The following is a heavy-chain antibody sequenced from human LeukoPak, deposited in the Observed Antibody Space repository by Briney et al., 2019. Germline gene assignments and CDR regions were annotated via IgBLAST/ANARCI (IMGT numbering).Heavy chain of an antibody. J-gene: IGHJ5*02. Sequence: ASVKVSCKASGYTFTGYYMHWVRQAPGQGLEWMGWINPNSGGTNFAQKFQGRVTMTRDTSISTAYMELSRLRSDDTAVYYCAREKRVAGSRGGFDPWGQGTLVTGSS. CDR3: AREKRVAGSRGGFDP. V-gene: IGHV1-2*02. D-gene: IGHD6-19*01. CDR1: GYTFTGYY. CDR2: INPNSGGT.